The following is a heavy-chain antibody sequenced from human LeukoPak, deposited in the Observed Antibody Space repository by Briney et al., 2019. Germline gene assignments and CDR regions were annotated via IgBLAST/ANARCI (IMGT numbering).Heavy chain of an antibody. V-gene: IGHV4-39*01. J-gene: IGHJ4*02. CDR2: IYYSGST. CDR3: ARFGSGCKFDY. Sequence: SETLSLTCTVSGDSISSSSYYWGWIRQPPGKGLEWIGSIYYSGSTYYNPSLTSRVTVSVDTSKNQFSLKLTSVTAADTAVYYCARFGSGCKFDYWGQGTLVTVSS. D-gene: IGHD6-19*01. CDR1: GDSISSSSYY.